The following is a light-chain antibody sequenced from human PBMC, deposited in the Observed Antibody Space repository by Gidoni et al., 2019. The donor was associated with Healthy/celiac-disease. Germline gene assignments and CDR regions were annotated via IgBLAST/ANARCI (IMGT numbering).Light chain of an antibody. CDR1: QSVSSY. Sequence: EIVLTQSPATLSLSPGERATLSCRASQSVSSYLAWYQQKPGQSPSLLIYDASNRATGIPARFSGSGSGTDFTLTISSLEPEDFAVYYCQQRSNWPPEGTFGQGTKVEI. CDR3: QQRSNWPPEGT. CDR2: DAS. V-gene: IGKV3-11*01. J-gene: IGKJ1*01.